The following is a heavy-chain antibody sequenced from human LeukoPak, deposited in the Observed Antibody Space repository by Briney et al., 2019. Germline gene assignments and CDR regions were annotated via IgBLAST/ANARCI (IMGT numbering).Heavy chain of an antibody. CDR2: IKFDGSEK. D-gene: IGHD3-16*01. J-gene: IGHJ3*02. Sequence: GGSLRLSCAASGFTFSSYWMSWVRQAPGKGLEWVANIKFDGSEKFYVDSVKGRFTISRDNAKNLLYLQMNSLRAEDTAVYFCARLSFWVFEIWGQGTMVTVSS. V-gene: IGHV3-7*01. CDR3: ARLSFWVFEI. CDR1: GFTFSSYW.